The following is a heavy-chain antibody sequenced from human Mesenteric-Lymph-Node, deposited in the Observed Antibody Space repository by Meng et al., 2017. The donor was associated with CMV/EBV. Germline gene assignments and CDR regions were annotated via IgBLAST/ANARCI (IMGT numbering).Heavy chain of an antibody. CDR1: GFTFSSYA. J-gene: IGHJ6*02. V-gene: IGHV3-23*01. D-gene: IGHD4/OR15-4a*01. CDR3: AREGALYGMDV. CDR2: ISGSGGST. Sequence: GGSLRLSCAASGFTFSSYAMSWVRQAPGKGLEWVSAISGSGGSTYYVDSVKGRFTISRDTSKNMLSLQMSSLRVDDTAVYFCAREGALYGMDVWGHGTTVTVSS.